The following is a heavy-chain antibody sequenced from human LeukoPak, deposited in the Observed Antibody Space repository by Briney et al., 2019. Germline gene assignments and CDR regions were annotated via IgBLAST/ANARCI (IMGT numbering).Heavy chain of an antibody. Sequence: APLKVSRKASGYTLSSFCFSRGRQGPGQRGEWVGWISTYNGNTNYAQKLQGRVTMTTDTSTSRVYMDLRSLRSDDTAVYYCARDRAGSAWYTTFDYWGQGTLVTVSS. CDR1: GYTLSSFC. CDR2: ISTYNGNT. CDR3: ARDRAGSAWYTTFDY. D-gene: IGHD6-19*01. V-gene: IGHV1-18*01. J-gene: IGHJ4*02.